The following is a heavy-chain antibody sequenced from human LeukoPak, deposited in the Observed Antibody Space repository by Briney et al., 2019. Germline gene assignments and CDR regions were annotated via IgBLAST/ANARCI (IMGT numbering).Heavy chain of an antibody. CDR1: GGSISGSSYY. V-gene: IGHV4-39*01. J-gene: IGHJ5*02. D-gene: IGHD2-15*01. CDR2: IYHTGTT. CDR3: ARQECNGGSCYSRAIWFDP. Sequence: SETLSLTCTVSGGSISGSSYYWGWIRQPPGKGLEWIGSIYHTGTTYYSPSLKSRVTISVHTSKNQFSLKLSSVTAADTAVYYCARQECNGGSCYSRAIWFDPWGQGTLVTVSS.